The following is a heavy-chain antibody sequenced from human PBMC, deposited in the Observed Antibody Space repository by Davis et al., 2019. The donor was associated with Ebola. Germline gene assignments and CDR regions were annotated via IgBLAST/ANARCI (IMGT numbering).Heavy chain of an antibody. Sequence: PGGSLRPSCTVSGVSIIDHYWSCIRQSPGKGLEWTGYIDYRGRSTYKPSLRSRITMSVDTSKNQFSLKLKSITAADTAVYYCARGGSPAMFKGVDEWGQGTLVTVAS. CDR1: GVSIIDHY. V-gene: IGHV4-59*11. CDR2: IDYRGRS. CDR3: ARGGSPAMFKGVDE. J-gene: IGHJ4*02. D-gene: IGHD2-2*01.